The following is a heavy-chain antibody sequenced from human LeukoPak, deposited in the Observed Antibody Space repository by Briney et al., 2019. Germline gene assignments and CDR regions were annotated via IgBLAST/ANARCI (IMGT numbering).Heavy chain of an antibody. CDR2: IYYGGST. Sequence: PSETLSLTCTVSGGSISNYYWSWIRQPPGKGLECIGYIYYGGSTNHNPSLKSRVTISVDTSKNQFSLKLSSVTAADTAVYYCARHFRGLDVWGQGTTVTVSS. CDR1: GGSISNYY. CDR3: ARHFRGLDV. D-gene: IGHD5-24*01. V-gene: IGHV4-59*08. J-gene: IGHJ6*02.